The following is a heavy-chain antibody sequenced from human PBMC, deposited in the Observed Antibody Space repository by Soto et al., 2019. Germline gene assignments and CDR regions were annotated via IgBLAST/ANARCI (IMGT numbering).Heavy chain of an antibody. V-gene: IGHV4-30-4*01. CDR2: IYYSGST. CDR1: GGSISSGDYY. Sequence: PSETLSLTCTVSGGSISSGDYYWSWIRQPPGKGLEWIGYIYYSGSTYYNPSLKSRVTISVDTSKNQFSLKLSSVTAADTAVYYCARDLRVLNYFDYWGQGTLVTVS. J-gene: IGHJ4*02. CDR3: ARDLRVLNYFDY.